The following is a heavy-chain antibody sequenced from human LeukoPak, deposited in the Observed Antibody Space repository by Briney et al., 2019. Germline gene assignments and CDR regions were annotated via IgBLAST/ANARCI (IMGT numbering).Heavy chain of an antibody. CDR2: ISGSGGST. CDR3: AKDERPGHYGGNSASDY. V-gene: IGHV3-23*01. J-gene: IGHJ4*02. Sequence: GGSLRLSCAASGFTFSDYYMSWIRQAPGKGLEWVSAISGSGGSTYYADSVKGRFTISRDNSKNTLYLQMNSLRAEDTAVYYCAKDERPGHYGGNSASDYWGQGTLVTVSS. D-gene: IGHD4-23*01. CDR1: GFTFSDYY.